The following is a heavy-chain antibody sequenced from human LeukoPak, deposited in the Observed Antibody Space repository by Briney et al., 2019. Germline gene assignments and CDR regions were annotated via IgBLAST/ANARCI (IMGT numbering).Heavy chain of an antibody. V-gene: IGHV1-46*01. Sequence: ASVKVSCKASGYTFTSYYMHWVRQAPGQGLEWMGIINPSGGSTSYAQKYQGRVTMTRDTSTSTVYMELSSLRPEDTAVYYCARLQNGWFDPWGQGTLVTVSS. CDR3: ARLQNGWFDP. D-gene: IGHD2-8*01. J-gene: IGHJ5*02. CDR1: GYTFTSYY. CDR2: INPSGGST.